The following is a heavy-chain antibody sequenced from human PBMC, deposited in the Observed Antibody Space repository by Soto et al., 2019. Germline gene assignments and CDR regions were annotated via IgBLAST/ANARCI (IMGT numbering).Heavy chain of an antibody. Sequence: EVQLLESGGGLVQPGGSLRLSCAASGFTFSNYAMTWVRQAPGKGLEWVSFISGSGGITYYADSVKGRFTISRDNSKNTLYLQMHSLRAEDTAIYYCEKDANWEDHYWGQGTRVTVSS. CDR2: ISGSGGIT. CDR1: GFTFSNYA. D-gene: IGHD1-1*01. V-gene: IGHV3-23*01. J-gene: IGHJ4*02. CDR3: EKDANWEDHY.